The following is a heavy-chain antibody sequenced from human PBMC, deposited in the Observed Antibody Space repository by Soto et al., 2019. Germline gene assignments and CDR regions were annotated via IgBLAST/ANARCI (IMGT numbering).Heavy chain of an antibody. D-gene: IGHD2-2*01. Sequence: SETLSLTCAVYGGSFSGYYWSWIRQPPGKGLEWIGEINHSGSTNYNPSLKSRVTISVDTSKNQFSLKLSSVTAADTAVYYCARVRYCSSTSCYSPRYYFDYWGQGTLVTVS. J-gene: IGHJ4*02. CDR3: ARVRYCSSTSCYSPRYYFDY. CDR1: GGSFSGYY. V-gene: IGHV4-34*01. CDR2: INHSGST.